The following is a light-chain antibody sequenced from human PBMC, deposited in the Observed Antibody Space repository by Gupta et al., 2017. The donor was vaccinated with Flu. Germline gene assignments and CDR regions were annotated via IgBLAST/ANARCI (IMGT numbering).Light chain of an antibody. CDR1: QSISSW. CDR3: QQDNSYVT. Sequence: DIQMTQSPSTLSASVGDRVTITCRASQSISSWLDWYQQKPGKAPKLLIYKASRGESGVPSGFSGSGSWTEFTLTSSCRQDDDFANYYFQQDNSYVTFGGGTKVELK. V-gene: IGKV1-5*03. J-gene: IGKJ4*01. CDR2: KAS.